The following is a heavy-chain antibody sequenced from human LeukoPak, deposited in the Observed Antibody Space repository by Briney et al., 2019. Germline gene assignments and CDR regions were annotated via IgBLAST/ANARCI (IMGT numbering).Heavy chain of an antibody. CDR2: FDPEDGET. Sequence: ASVKVSCKVSGYTLTELSMHWVRQAPGKGLEWMGSFDPEDGETIYAQKFQGRVTMTEDTSTDTAYMELSSLRSEDTAVYYCATGSVRSRNYYDSSGRLDYWGQGTLVTVSS. J-gene: IGHJ4*02. CDR1: GYTLTELS. V-gene: IGHV1-24*01. D-gene: IGHD3-22*01. CDR3: ATGSVRSRNYYDSSGRLDY.